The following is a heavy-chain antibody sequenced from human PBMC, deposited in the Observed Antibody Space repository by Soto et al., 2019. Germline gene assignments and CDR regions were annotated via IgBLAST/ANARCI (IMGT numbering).Heavy chain of an antibody. CDR1: GYSFINYY. J-gene: IGHJ4*02. CDR2: ISPKSGGT. CDR3: ARPPGYISDWYYFDL. Sequence: QVQLVQSGAEVKKPGASVKISCEASGYSFINYYMHWVRQAPGQGFEWLGRISPKSGGTNYAQKFQGRVSLTWDTSLNTAYMELSSLMSEDTAVYYCARPPGYISDWYYFDLWGQGTQVTVSS. V-gene: IGHV1-2*02. D-gene: IGHD3-9*01.